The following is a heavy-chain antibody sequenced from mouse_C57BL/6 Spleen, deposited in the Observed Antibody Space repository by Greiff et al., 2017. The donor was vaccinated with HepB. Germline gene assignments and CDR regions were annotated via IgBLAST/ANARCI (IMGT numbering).Heavy chain of an antibody. Sequence: EVKLVESGGGLVKPGGSLKLSCAASGFTFSSYAMSWVRQTPEKRLEWVATISDGGSYTYYPDNVKGRFTISRDNAKNNLYLQMSHLKSEDTAMYYCARLGHYYEYWGQGTTLTVSS. D-gene: IGHD1-2*01. CDR1: GFTFSSYA. J-gene: IGHJ2*01. CDR3: ARLGHYYEY. V-gene: IGHV5-4*03. CDR2: ISDGGSYT.